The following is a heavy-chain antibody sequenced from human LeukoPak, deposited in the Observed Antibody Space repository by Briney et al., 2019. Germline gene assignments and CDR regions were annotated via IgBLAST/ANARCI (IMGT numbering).Heavy chain of an antibody. CDR2: ISSSSSTI. J-gene: IGHJ4*02. V-gene: IGHV3-48*02. CDR1: GFTFSSYS. Sequence: GGSLRLSCAASGFTFSSYSMNWVRQAPGKGLEWVSSISSSSSTIYYADSVKGRFTISRDNAKNSLYLQMNSLRDEDTAVYYCARDRQYYYDSSGYSRWGQGTLVTVSS. D-gene: IGHD3-22*01. CDR3: ARDRQYYYDSSGYSR.